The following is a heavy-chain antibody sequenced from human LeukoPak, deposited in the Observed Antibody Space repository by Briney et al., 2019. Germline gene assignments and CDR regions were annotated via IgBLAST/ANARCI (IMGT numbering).Heavy chain of an antibody. D-gene: IGHD5-24*01. Sequence: ASVKVSCKASGYNFEILGISWVRQAPGQGLEGMGWISAYEGNTDYAQKFEDRVTMTTDTSTNTAYMDLRNLTSDDTAVYYCARTLGGFTVDRATGFDLWGRGTLVTVSS. CDR2: ISAYEGNT. V-gene: IGHV1-18*01. J-gene: IGHJ2*01. CDR3: ARTLGGFTVDRATGFDL. CDR1: GYNFEILG.